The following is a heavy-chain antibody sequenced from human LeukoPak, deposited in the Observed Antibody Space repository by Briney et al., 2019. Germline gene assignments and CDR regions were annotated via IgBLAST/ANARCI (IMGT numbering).Heavy chain of an antibody. CDR1: GFTFSSYG. D-gene: IGHD1-26*01. Sequence: GGSLRLSCAASGFTFSSYGMHWVRQAPGKGLEWVAFIRYDGSNKYYADSVKGRFTISRDNSKNTLYLQLNSLRAEDTAVYYCARGEWDDGVYYFDYWGQGTLVTVSS. CDR2: IRYDGSNK. V-gene: IGHV3-30*02. CDR3: ARGEWDDGVYYFDY. J-gene: IGHJ4*02.